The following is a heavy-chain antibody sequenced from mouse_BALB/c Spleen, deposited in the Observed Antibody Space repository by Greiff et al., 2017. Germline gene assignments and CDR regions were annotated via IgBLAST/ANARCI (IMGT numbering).Heavy chain of an antibody. J-gene: IGHJ4*01. CDR3: ARMGGFYAMDY. CDR1: GFSLSTYGIG. V-gene: IGHV8-11*01. CDR2: IWWNDNK. Sequence: QVTLKESGPGILQPSQTLSLTCSFSGFSLSTYGIGVGWIRQPSGKGLEWLAHIWWNDNKYYNTALKSRLTIPKDTSNNQVFLKIASVDTADTATYYCARMGGFYAMDYWGQGTSVTVSS.